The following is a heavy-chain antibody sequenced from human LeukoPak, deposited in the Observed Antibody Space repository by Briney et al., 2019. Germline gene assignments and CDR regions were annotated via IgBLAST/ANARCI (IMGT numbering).Heavy chain of an antibody. J-gene: IGHJ4*02. Sequence: PGASLRLSCAASGFSFSNYAMSWVRQVPGKGLEWVSAISGRDDSTYYADSVKGRFTISRDNAKNSLYLQMNSLRAEDTAVYYCASRGNGYHEEFDYWGQGTLVTVSS. CDR2: ISGRDDST. CDR3: ASRGNGYHEEFDY. D-gene: IGHD2-2*01. CDR1: GFSFSNYA. V-gene: IGHV3-23*01.